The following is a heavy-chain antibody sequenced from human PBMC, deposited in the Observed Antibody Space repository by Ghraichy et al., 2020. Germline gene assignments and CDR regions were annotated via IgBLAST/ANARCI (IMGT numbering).Heavy chain of an antibody. D-gene: IGHD4-23*01. CDR1: GFTFSSYS. CDR2: ISSSSRNR. CDR3: ARASTVVRFFYNAGMDV. J-gene: IGHJ6*02. Sequence: LSLTCVGSGFTFSSYSMNWVRQSPGKGLEWVSYISSSSRNRFYADSVKGRFTVSRDNARNSLSLQMNSLRDEDTAVYYCARASTVVRFFYNAGMDVWGQGTTVTVSS. V-gene: IGHV3-21*01.